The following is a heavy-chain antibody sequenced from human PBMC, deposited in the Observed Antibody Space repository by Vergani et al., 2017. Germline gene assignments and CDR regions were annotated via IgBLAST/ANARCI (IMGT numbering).Heavy chain of an antibody. CDR1: GFTFSAYW. Sequence: EVLLVESGGGLVQPGGSLRLSCAASGFTFSAYWMNWVRQAPGKGLEWVANIKQDGSEKYYADSVKGRFTISRDNSKNTLYLQMNSLRAEDTAVYYCAKDVDTARYFDYWGQETLVTVSS. J-gene: IGHJ4*02. D-gene: IGHD5-18*01. V-gene: IGHV3-7*01. CDR2: IKQDGSEK. CDR3: AKDVDTARYFDY.